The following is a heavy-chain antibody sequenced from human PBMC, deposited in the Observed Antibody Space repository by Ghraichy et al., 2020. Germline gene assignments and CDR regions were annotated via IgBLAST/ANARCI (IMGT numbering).Heavy chain of an antibody. CDR3: ARGGLGYFETTTHDY. J-gene: IGHJ4*02. CDR1: GFTFSSYS. V-gene: IGHV3-21*01. CDR2: ISSSSSYI. D-gene: IGHD3-9*01. Sequence: GGSLRLSCAASGFTFSSYSMNWVRQAPGKGLEWVSSISSSSSYIYYADSVKGRFTISRDNAKNSLYLQMNSLRAEDTAVYYCARGGLGYFETTTHDYWGQGTLVTVSS.